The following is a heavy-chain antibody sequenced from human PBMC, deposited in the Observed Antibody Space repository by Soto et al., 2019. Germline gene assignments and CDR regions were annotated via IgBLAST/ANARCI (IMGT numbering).Heavy chain of an antibody. Sequence: QVPLVESGGGVVQPARSLRLSCATSAFTFRNYGMHWVRQAPGKGLEWVAVVWYDGRNKYYADSVKGRFTISRDNSKNSRCRQMNSLRAEDTGLYYCASSAAPPTYYGMDVWGQGTTVTVSS. CDR2: VWYDGRNK. CDR3: ASSAAPPTYYGMDV. J-gene: IGHJ6*02. CDR1: AFTFRNYG. D-gene: IGHD6-6*01. V-gene: IGHV3-33*01.